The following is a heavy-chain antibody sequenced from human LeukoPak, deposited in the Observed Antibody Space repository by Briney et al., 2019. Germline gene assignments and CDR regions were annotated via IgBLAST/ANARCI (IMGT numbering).Heavy chain of an antibody. CDR3: TTAFCGTSCSTINYYGMDV. CDR1: GFTFGDYA. J-gene: IGHJ6*02. V-gene: IGHV3-49*03. CDR2: IRSRAYGATT. D-gene: IGHD2-2*01. Sequence: PGGSLRLSCTASGFTFGDYALSWFRQAPGKGLEWVAFIRSRAYGATTEYAASVKGRFTISRDDSKNTLYLQMNSLKTEDTAVYYCTTAFCGTSCSTINYYGMDVWGQGTTVTVSS.